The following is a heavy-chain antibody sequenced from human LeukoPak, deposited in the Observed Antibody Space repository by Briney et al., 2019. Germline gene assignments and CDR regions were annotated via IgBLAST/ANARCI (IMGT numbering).Heavy chain of an antibody. CDR3: AKPGSSLWYWFDP. V-gene: IGHV3-23*01. CDR1: GFTFSSYG. CDR2: ISGSDGST. Sequence: GGSLRLSCAASGFTFSSYGMNWVRQAPGEGLEWVSSISGSDGSTYYADSVKGRFTISRDNSKNTLYLQMNSLRAEDTAIYYCAKPGSSLWYWFDPWGQGTLVTVSS. J-gene: IGHJ5*02. D-gene: IGHD6-13*01.